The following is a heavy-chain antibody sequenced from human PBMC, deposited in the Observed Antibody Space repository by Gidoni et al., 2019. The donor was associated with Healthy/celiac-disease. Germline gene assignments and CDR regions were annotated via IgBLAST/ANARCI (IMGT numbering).Heavy chain of an antibody. Sequence: EVQLVESGGGLVQPGGSLRLSCAASGFTFSSYWMSWVRQAPGKGLEWVANIKQDGSEKYYVDSVKGRFTISRDNAKNSLYLQMNSLRAEDTAVYYCARRGMATIYYYYGMDVWGQGTTVTVSS. CDR2: IKQDGSEK. D-gene: IGHD5-12*01. J-gene: IGHJ6*02. V-gene: IGHV3-7*01. CDR3: ARRGMATIYYYYGMDV. CDR1: GFTFSSYW.